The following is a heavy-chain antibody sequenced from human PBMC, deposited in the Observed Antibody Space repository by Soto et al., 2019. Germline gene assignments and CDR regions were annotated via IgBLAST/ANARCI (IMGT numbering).Heavy chain of an antibody. CDR3: ARDWSQSLVVVITKYWYFDL. D-gene: IGHD3-22*01. Sequence: EVQLVESGGGLVKPGGSLRLSCAASGFTFSSYSMNWVRQAPGKGLEWVSSISSSSSYIYYADSVKGRFTISRDNAKNSQYLQMNSLRAEDTAVYYCARDWSQSLVVVITKYWYFDLWGRGTLVTVSS. CDR1: GFTFSSYS. CDR2: ISSSSSYI. V-gene: IGHV3-21*01. J-gene: IGHJ2*01.